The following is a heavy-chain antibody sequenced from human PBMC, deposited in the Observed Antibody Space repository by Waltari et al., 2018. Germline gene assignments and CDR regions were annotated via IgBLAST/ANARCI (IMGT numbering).Heavy chain of an antibody. Sequence: EVQLLESGGGLVQPGGSLRLSCAASGFTFSSYAMSWVRQAPGKGLEWVSAISGSGGSTYYADSVKGRFTISRDKSKNTRYLQMNSLRAEDTAVYYCAKDGRITIFGVVITPFGYWGQGTLVTVSS. CDR2: ISGSGGST. J-gene: IGHJ4*02. CDR1: GFTFSSYA. V-gene: IGHV3-23*01. CDR3: AKDGRITIFGVVITPFGY. D-gene: IGHD3-3*01.